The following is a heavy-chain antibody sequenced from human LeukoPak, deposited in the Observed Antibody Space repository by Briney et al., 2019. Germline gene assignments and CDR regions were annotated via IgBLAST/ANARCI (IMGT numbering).Heavy chain of an antibody. CDR3: ARAPYGSGFDY. CDR2: IYYSGST. CDR1: SGAIRSYF. J-gene: IGHJ4*02. D-gene: IGHD3-10*01. V-gene: IGHV4-59*01. Sequence: ASQTLSLTCTVSSGAIRSYFWSWIRQPPGKGLEWSGYIYYSGSTNYNPSLKSRVTISVDTSKNQFPLKLSSVTGADTGVYYWARAPYGSGFDYWGQGILVTGSS.